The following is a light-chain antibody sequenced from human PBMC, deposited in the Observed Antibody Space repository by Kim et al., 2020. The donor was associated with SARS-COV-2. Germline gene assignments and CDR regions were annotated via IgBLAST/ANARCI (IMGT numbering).Light chain of an antibody. J-gene: IGLJ1*01. CDR1: YSNSATNL. CDR3: ESWDSSLSVHV. Sequence: GPKATISCSGSYSNSATNLVCCYQQFPGTAPKLLIYANDRRPSGIPDRFSGSKSGTSATLDIIGLQTGDEADYYCESWDSSLSVHVFGTGTKVTVL. CDR2: AND. V-gene: IGLV1-51*01.